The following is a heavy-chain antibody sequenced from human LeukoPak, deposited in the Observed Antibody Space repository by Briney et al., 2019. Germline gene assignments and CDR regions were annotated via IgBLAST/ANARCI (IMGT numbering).Heavy chain of an antibody. V-gene: IGHV3-64*01. J-gene: IGHJ6*02. CDR1: GFAFNSYT. Sequence: GGSLRLSCEASGFAFNSYTMHWVRQAPGKELDYISAVSSNGNNRHYTNSMKGRITISRDNSKNTLYLQMDSLRAEDMAVYYCAREVYSSSWYGTRYYYYGMDVWGQGTTVTVSS. CDR3: AREVYSSSWYGTRYYYYGMDV. CDR2: VSSNGNNR. D-gene: IGHD6-13*01.